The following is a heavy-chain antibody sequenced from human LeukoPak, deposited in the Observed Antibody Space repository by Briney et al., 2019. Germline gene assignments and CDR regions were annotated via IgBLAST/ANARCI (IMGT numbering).Heavy chain of an antibody. D-gene: IGHD4-17*01. V-gene: IGHV1-18*01. Sequence: GASVKVSCKAPGGTFSSYAISWVRQAPGQGLEWMGWISAYNGDTNYAQKLQGRVTMTTDTSTSTAHMELRGLRSDDTAVYYCARVLPTVTTSLDYWGQGTLVTVSS. J-gene: IGHJ4*02. CDR2: ISAYNGDT. CDR1: GGTFSSYA. CDR3: ARVLPTVTTSLDY.